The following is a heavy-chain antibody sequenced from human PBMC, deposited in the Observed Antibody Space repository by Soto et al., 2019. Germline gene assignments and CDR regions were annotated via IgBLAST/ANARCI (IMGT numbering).Heavy chain of an antibody. D-gene: IGHD3-3*01. CDR3: ARDSNLDDTIFWSGSGGLYGMEV. V-gene: IGHV1-2*02. Sequence: ASVKVSCKASGYTFTGYYMHWVRQAPGQGLEWMGWINPNSGGTNYAQKFQGRVTMTRDTSISTAYMELSRLRSDETAEYYCARDSNLDDTIFWSGSGGLYGMEVWGQGTTVTVSS. J-gene: IGHJ6*02. CDR1: GYTFTGYY. CDR2: INPNSGGT.